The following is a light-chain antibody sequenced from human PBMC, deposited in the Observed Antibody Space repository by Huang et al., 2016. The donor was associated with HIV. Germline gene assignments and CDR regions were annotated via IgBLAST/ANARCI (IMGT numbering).Light chain of an antibody. CDR1: QSVSRSY. J-gene: IGKJ2*01. Sequence: EMVLTQSPGTLSLYPGERATLSCRASQSVSRSYFTWYQQKPGQAPRLLIYAASNRDNGIPDRFTGSGSWTDFTLTIRRLEPEDFAVYYCQQGYTFGQGTKVEIK. CDR2: AAS. V-gene: IGKV3-20*01. CDR3: QQGYT.